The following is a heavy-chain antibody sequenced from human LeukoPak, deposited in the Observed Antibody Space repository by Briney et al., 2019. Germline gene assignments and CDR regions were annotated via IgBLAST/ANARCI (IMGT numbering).Heavy chain of an antibody. CDR2: INHSGST. D-gene: IGHD4-17*01. CDR3: AREVNYGDYGDNAFDI. CDR1: GGSFSGYY. Sequence: SETLSLTCAVYGGSFSGYYWSWIRQPPGKGLEWIGEINHSGSTNYNPSLKSRVTISVDTSKNQFSLRLSSVTAADTAVYYCAREVNYGDYGDNAFDIWGQGTMVTVSS. V-gene: IGHV4-34*01. J-gene: IGHJ3*02.